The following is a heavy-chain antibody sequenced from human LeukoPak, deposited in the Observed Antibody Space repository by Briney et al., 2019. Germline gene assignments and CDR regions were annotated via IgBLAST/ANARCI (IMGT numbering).Heavy chain of an antibody. D-gene: IGHD6-19*01. J-gene: IGHJ4*02. Sequence: GASVKVSCKASGYTFTSYDINWVRQATGQGLEWMGWMNPNSGNTGYAQKFQGRVTTTRNTSISTAYMELSSLRSEDTAVYYCATYSSGWYDGVFWGQGTLVTVSS. CDR1: GYTFTSYD. CDR2: MNPNSGNT. V-gene: IGHV1-8*01. CDR3: ATYSSGWYDGVF.